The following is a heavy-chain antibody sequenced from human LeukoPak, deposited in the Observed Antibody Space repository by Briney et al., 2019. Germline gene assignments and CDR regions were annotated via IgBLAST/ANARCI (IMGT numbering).Heavy chain of an antibody. Sequence: SVKVSCKASGGTFSSYSITWVRQAPGQGLEWMEGIMPLFNTANYAQQFQGRVTITTDESTSTAYMELSSLRFEDTAMYYCARVDRYHYYLDVWGKGTTVTVSS. CDR2: IMPLFNTA. V-gene: IGHV1-69*05. CDR1: GGTFSSYS. J-gene: IGHJ6*03. CDR3: ARVDRYHYYLDV.